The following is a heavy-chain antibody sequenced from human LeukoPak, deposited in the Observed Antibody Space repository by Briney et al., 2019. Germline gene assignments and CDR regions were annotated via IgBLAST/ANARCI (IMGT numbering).Heavy chain of an antibody. V-gene: IGHV1-69-2*01. CDR2: VDPGDGET. J-gene: IGHJ4*02. CDR1: GYTFTDYY. D-gene: IGHD3-22*01. Sequence: ASVKVSCKVSGYTFTDYYMHWVQQAPGKGLERMGLVDPGDGETIYAEKFQGRVTITADTATDTAYMELSSLRSEDTAVYYCATLRGTMIVVDVFDYWGQGTLVTVSS. CDR3: ATLRGTMIVVDVFDY.